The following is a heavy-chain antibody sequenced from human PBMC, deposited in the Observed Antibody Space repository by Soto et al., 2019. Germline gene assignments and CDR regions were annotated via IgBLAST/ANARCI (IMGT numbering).Heavy chain of an antibody. V-gene: IGHV4-39*01. CDR3: ARRERYYGSPGWFDP. D-gene: IGHD3-10*01. CDR2: VYYNENT. J-gene: IGHJ5*02. Sequence: PSETLSLTCSVSGGSMSSFTYYWGWIRQPPGKGLEWIGTVYYNENTYYNPSLKSRVTITVDTAKNQFSLNLRSVTAADTAMYFCARRERYYGSPGWFDPWGPRTLVTVSS. CDR1: GGSMSSFTYY.